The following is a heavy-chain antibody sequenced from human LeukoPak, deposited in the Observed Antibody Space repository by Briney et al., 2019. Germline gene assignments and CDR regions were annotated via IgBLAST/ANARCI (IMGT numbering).Heavy chain of an antibody. D-gene: IGHD7-27*01. CDR1: GITFSNYN. CDR2: ITSSSSYT. CDR3: ARVQTANWETSVCDAFDM. Sequence: GGSLRLSCAAPGITFSNYNMNWVRQAPGKGLERISSITSSSSYTFYADSVKGRFTISRDNAKNSLYLQMNSLRAEDTAVYYCARVQTANWETSVCDAFDMWGRGTMVTVSS. J-gene: IGHJ3*02. V-gene: IGHV3-21*01.